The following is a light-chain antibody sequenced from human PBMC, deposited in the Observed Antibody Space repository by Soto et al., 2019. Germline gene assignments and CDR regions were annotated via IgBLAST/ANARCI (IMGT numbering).Light chain of an antibody. J-gene: IGKJ2*01. Sequence: EIVMTQSPATLSVSPGGRATLSCRASQSVSSYVAWYQQRPGQPPRLLIYRASTRATNSPARFSGSGSGTSFSLTISSLQSEDFAVYYCQQYSTWPPRYTFGQGTKLEI. CDR3: QQYSTWPPRYT. V-gene: IGKV3-15*01. CDR2: RAS. CDR1: QSVSSY.